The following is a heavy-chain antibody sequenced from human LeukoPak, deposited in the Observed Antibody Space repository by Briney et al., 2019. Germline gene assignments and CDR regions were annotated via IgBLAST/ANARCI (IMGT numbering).Heavy chain of an antibody. CDR2: IIPIFGTA. CDR3: ARDPPFLYSDNTGYYYSGTDY. J-gene: IGHJ4*02. D-gene: IGHD3-22*01. Sequence: ASVKVSCKASGGTFSSYAISWVRQAPGQGLEWMGGIIPIFGTANYAQKFQGRVTITTDESTSTAYMELSSLRSEDTAVYYCARDPPFLYSDNTGYYYSGTDYWGQGTLVTVSS. CDR1: GGTFSSYA. V-gene: IGHV1-69*05.